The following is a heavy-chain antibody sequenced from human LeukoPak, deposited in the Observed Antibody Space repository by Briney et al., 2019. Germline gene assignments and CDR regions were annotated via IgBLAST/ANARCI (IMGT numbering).Heavy chain of an antibody. CDR2: IIPIFGTA. V-gene: IGHV1-69*05. CDR3: ARENLTTSWFDP. Sequence: SVKVSCKASGGTFSSYAISWVRQVPGQGLEWMGRIIPIFGTANYAQKFQGRVTITTDESTSTAYMELSSLRSEDTAVYYCARENLTTSWFDPWGQGTLVTVSS. CDR1: GGTFSSYA. J-gene: IGHJ5*02. D-gene: IGHD4-11*01.